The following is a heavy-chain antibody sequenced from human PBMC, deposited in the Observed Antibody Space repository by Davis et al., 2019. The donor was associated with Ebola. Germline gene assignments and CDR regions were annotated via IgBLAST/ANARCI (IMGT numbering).Heavy chain of an antibody. D-gene: IGHD3-10*01. CDR1: GFTFSSYA. CDR3: ARDRRDYGSGSYFYYYYYGMDV. J-gene: IGHJ6*02. V-gene: IGHV3-30-3*01. Sequence: SCAASGFTFSSYAMHWVRQAPGTGLEWVAVISYDGSNKYYADSVKGRFTFSRDNAKNSLYLQMNSLGAEDTAVYYCARDRRDYGSGSYFYYYYYGMDVWGQGTTVTVSS. CDR2: ISYDGSNK.